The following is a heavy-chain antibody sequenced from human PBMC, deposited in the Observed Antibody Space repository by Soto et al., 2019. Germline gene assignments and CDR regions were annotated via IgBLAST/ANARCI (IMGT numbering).Heavy chain of an antibody. CDR2: IYNIGST. Sequence: SETLSLTCSVSGASITTYYWSWTRQPPGKGLEWIGYIYNIGSTNYNPSLKSRVSISVDTSKSQFSLKLDSVTAADTAVYYCARHKLLGSAYYFDYWGQGTLVTVTS. CDR3: ARHKLLGSAYYFDY. D-gene: IGHD3-3*02. J-gene: IGHJ4*02. CDR1: GASITTYY. V-gene: IGHV4-59*08.